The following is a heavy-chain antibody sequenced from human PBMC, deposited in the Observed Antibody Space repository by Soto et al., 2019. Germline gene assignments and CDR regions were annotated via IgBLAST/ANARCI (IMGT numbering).Heavy chain of an antibody. CDR3: ARDLLGSVFDY. CDR1: GFTFSSYS. CDR2: ISSSSSYI. J-gene: IGHJ4*02. Sequence: EVQLVESGGGLVKPGGSLSLSCAASGFTFSSYSMNWVRQAPGKGLEWVSSISSSSSYIYYADSVKGRFTISRDNAKNSLYLQMNSLRAEDTAVYYCARDLLGSVFDYWGQGTLVTVSS. D-gene: IGHD6-19*01. V-gene: IGHV3-21*01.